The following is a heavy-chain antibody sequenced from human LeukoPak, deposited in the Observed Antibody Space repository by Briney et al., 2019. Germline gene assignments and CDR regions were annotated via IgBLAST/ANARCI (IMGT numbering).Heavy chain of an antibody. CDR1: GYTFTNYD. V-gene: IGHV1-8*01. J-gene: IGHJ4*02. D-gene: IGHD2-15*01. CDR3: ARGVVGYCSGDSCLYYFDY. CDR2: MNPNSGNT. Sequence: ASVKVSCKASGYTFTNYDINWVRQATGQGLEWMGWMNPNSGNTGYAQKFQGRVTMTRNTSISTAYMELSSLRSEDTAVYYCARGVVGYCSGDSCLYYFDYWGQGTLVTVSS.